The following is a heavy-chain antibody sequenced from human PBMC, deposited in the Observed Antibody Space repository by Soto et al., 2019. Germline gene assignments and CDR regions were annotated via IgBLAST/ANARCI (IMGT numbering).Heavy chain of an antibody. CDR1: GFTFSSYS. Sequence: EVQLVESGGGLVKPGGSLRLSCAASGFTFSSYSMNWVRQAPGKGLEWVSSISSSSSYIYYADSVKGRFTISRDNAKNSLYLQMNSLRAEDTAVYYCASPRMPGAPSMYYFDYWGQGTLVTVSS. V-gene: IGHV3-21*01. CDR3: ASPRMPGAPSMYYFDY. D-gene: IGHD2-15*01. CDR2: ISSSSSYI. J-gene: IGHJ4*02.